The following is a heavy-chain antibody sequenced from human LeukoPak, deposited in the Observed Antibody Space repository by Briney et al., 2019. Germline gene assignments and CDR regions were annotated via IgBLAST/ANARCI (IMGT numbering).Heavy chain of an antibody. J-gene: IGHJ4*02. CDR3: ARGRPHGNDY. CDR2: INRDGSST. Sequence: GGSLRLSCAASGFTFSSYWMHWVRQAPGKGLVWVSRINRDGSSTSYADSVKGRFSISRDNAKNTLYLQMNSLRVEDTAVYYCARGRPHGNDYWGQGTLVTVSS. V-gene: IGHV3-74*01. D-gene: IGHD4-23*01. CDR1: GFTFSSYW.